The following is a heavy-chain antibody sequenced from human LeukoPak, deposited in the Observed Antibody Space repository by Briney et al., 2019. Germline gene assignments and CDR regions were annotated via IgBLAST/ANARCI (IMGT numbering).Heavy chain of an antibody. Sequence: ASVKVSCKASGYTFTSYDINWVRQATGQGLEWMGWMNPNSGNTGYAQEFQGRVTMTRNTSISTAYMELSSLRSEDTAVYYCARGRYSYGYSENDYWGQGTLVTVSS. V-gene: IGHV1-8*01. CDR3: ARGRYSYGYSENDY. CDR2: MNPNSGNT. CDR1: GYTFTSYD. D-gene: IGHD5-18*01. J-gene: IGHJ4*02.